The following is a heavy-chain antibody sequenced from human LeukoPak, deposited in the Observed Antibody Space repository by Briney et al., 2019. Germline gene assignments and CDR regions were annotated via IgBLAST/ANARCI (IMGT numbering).Heavy chain of an antibody. CDR3: ARQIASAGTAGFDF. J-gene: IGHJ4*02. CDR2: IYSTGST. CDR1: GGSISSYY. Sequence: PSENLSRTCTVSGGSISSYYWSWIRQPAGKGLEWVGRIYSTGSTNYNPSLKSRVTISVDTSKNQFSLRLRSVTAADTAVYYCARQIASAGTAGFDFWGQGALVTVSS. V-gene: IGHV4-4*07. D-gene: IGHD6-13*01.